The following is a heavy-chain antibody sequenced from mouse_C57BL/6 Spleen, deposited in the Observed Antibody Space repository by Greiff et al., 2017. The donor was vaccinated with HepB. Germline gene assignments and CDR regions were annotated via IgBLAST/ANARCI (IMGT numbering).Heavy chain of an antibody. V-gene: IGHV1-55*01. Sequence: QVQLQQPGAELVKPGASVKMSCKASGYTFTSYWITWVKQRPGQGLEWIGDIYPGSGSPNYNEKFKSKATLTVDTSSSTAYMQLSSLTSEDSAVYYCARSDYGSPYAMDYWGQGTSVTVSS. CDR2: IYPGSGSP. J-gene: IGHJ4*01. CDR1: GYTFTSYW. D-gene: IGHD1-1*01. CDR3: ARSDYGSPYAMDY.